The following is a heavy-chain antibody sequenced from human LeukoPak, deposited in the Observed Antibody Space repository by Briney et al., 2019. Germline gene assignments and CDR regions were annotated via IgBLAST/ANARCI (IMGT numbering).Heavy chain of an antibody. CDR1: GYTFTSYY. CDR2: INPSGGST. CDR3: ARENHGAYGSGSYSI. D-gene: IGHD3-10*01. Sequence: VASVKVSCKASGYTFTSYYMHWVRQAPGQGLEWMGIINPSGGSTSYAQKFQGRVTMTRDTSTSTVYMELSSLRSEDTAVYYCARENHGAYGSGSYSIWGQGTMVTVSS. J-gene: IGHJ3*02. V-gene: IGHV1-46*01.